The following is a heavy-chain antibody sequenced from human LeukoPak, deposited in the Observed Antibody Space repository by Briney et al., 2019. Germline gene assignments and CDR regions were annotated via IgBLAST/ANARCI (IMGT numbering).Heavy chain of an antibody. CDR1: GYTFTGYY. CDR2: INPNSGGT. D-gene: IGHD5-12*01. Sequence: GASVKVSCKASGYTFTGYYMHWVRQAPGRGLEWMGWINPNSGGTNYAQKFQGRVTMTRDTSISTAYMELSRLRSDDTTVCYCARDINGYDPDYWGQGTLVTVSS. V-gene: IGHV1-2*02. CDR3: ARDINGYDPDY. J-gene: IGHJ4*02.